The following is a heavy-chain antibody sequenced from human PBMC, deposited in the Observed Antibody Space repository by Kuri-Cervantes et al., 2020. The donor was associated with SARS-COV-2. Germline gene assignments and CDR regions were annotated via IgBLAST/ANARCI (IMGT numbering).Heavy chain of an antibody. CDR2: FDPEDGET. D-gene: IGHD2-2*01. Sequence: ASVKVSCNVSGYTLTELSMHWVRQAPGKGLEWMGGFDPEDGETIYEQKFQGRVTMTEDTSTDTAYMELSSLRSEDTAVYYCATVPAAMMYWYFDLWGRGTLVTVSS. V-gene: IGHV1-24*01. J-gene: IGHJ2*01. CDR3: ATVPAAMMYWYFDL. CDR1: GYTLTELS.